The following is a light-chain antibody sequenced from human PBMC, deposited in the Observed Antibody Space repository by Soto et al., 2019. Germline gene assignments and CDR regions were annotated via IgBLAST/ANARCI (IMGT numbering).Light chain of an antibody. J-gene: IGKJ4*01. V-gene: IGKV3-20*01. CDR3: QQYGSSTPLT. CDR2: GAS. CDR1: QSISSSY. Sequence: EIVLTQSPGTLSLSPGERATLSCRASQSISSSYLAWYQQKPGQAPRLLIFGASSRPTGIPDRFSGSGSGTDFTLTISRLEPEDFAVYYCQQYGSSTPLTFGGGTKVESK.